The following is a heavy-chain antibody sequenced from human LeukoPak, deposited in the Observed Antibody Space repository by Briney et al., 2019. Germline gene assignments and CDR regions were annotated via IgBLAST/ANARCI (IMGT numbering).Heavy chain of an antibody. J-gene: IGHJ4*02. Sequence: GGSLRLSCAASGYSFSSYWMHWVRQAPGKRPVWVSRVNNDGSSTNYPDSVKGRFTISRDNAKNTLYLQVNSLRVEDTGIYHCTRVSSTNDYWGQGTLVTVSS. D-gene: IGHD6-19*01. V-gene: IGHV3-74*01. CDR1: GYSFSSYW. CDR2: VNNDGSST. CDR3: TRVSSTNDY.